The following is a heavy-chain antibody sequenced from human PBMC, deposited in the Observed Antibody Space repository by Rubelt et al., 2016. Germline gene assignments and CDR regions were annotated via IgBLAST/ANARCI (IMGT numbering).Heavy chain of an antibody. D-gene: IGHD3-3*01. V-gene: IGHV4-38-2*02. CDR3: ARRQYYDFWSGYDY. CDR1: GYSISSGYY. J-gene: IGHJ4*02. CDR2: IYYSGST. Sequence: QVQLQESGPGLVKPPETLSLTCSVSGYSISSGYYWGWIRQPPGRGLEYIGYIYYSGSTNYNPSLKRRVTISVDTSKNQFSLKLSSVTAADTAVYYCARRQYYDFWSGYDYWGQGTLVTVSS.